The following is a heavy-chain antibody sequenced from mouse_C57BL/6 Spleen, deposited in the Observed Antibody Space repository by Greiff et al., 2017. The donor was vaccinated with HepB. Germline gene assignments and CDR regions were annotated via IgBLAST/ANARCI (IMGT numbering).Heavy chain of an antibody. D-gene: IGHD2-1*01. CDR2: IYPGDGDT. CDR3: AREGDYGNYPAWFAY. Sequence: QVQLKESGPELVKPGASVKISCKASGYAFSSSWMNWVKQRPGKGLEWIGRIYPGDGDTNYNGKFKGKATLTADKSSSTAYMQLSSLTSEDSAVYFCAREGDYGNYPAWFAYWGQGTLVTVSA. CDR1: GYAFSSSW. V-gene: IGHV1-82*01. J-gene: IGHJ3*01.